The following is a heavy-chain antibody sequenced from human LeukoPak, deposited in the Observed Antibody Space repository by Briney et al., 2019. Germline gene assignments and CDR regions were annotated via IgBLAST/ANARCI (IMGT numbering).Heavy chain of an antibody. V-gene: IGHV3-53*01. CDR2: IYSGGIS. CDR1: GFTVSSNY. CDR3: ARAAELGRDY. D-gene: IGHD7-27*01. J-gene: IGHJ4*02. Sequence: GGSLRLSCAASGFTVSSNYMSWFRQAPGKGLEWVSAIYSGGISYYADSVKGRFTISRDNSKNTLYLEMNSLRAEDTAVYHCARAAELGRDYWGQGTLVTVSS.